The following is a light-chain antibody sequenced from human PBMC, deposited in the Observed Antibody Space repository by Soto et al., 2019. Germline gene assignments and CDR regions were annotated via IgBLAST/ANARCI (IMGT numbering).Light chain of an antibody. J-gene: IGLJ2*01. Sequence: QSALTQPASVSGSPGQSITISCTGTSSDVGGYNYVSWYQQHPGKAPKLMIYEVSNRPSGVSSRFSGSKSVNTASLTISGLQAEDEADYYCRSYISSSTVALVFGGGTKVTVL. CDR1: SSDVGGYNY. V-gene: IGLV2-14*01. CDR3: RSYISSSTVALV. CDR2: EVS.